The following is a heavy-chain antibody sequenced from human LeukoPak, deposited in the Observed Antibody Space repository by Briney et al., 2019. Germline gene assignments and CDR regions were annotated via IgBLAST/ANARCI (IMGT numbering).Heavy chain of an antibody. D-gene: IGHD3-10*01. Sequence: GGSLRLSCAASGFTFSDYFMNWVRQAPGDGLEWVANINPDGSLKSYVGSAKGRFSISRDNFKNSLYLQLNALSADDTALYYCVRGWSWAFEIWGQGTVVTVSS. J-gene: IGHJ3*02. CDR2: INPDGSLK. CDR3: VRGWSWAFEI. CDR1: GFTFSDYF. V-gene: IGHV3-7*03.